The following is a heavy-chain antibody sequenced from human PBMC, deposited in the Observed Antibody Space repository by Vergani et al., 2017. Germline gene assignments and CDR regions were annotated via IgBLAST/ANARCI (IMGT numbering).Heavy chain of an antibody. CDR3: AVAAAGTHYFDY. CDR2: IYYRGRT. D-gene: IGHD6-13*01. CDR1: GGSISSGDYY. V-gene: IGHV4-30-4*01. Sequence: QVQLQESGPGLVKPSQTLSLTCTVSGGSISSGDYYWSWIRQPPGKGLEWIGYIYYRGRTYYNPSLKSRVTISVETSKNQFSLKLRSVTAADTAEYYCAVAAAGTHYFDYWGQGTLVTVSS. J-gene: IGHJ4*02.